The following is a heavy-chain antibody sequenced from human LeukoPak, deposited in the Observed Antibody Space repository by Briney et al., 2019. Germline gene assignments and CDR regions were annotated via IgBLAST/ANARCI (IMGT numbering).Heavy chain of an antibody. CDR1: GGSISSYY. J-gene: IGHJ4*02. CDR2: IYNSGST. V-gene: IGHV4-59*01. D-gene: IGHD1-26*01. CDR3: ARGSGSYDY. Sequence: KPSETLSLTCTVSGGSISSYYWSWIRQPPGKGLEWIGYIYNSGSTNYNPSLKSRVTISVDTSKNQFSLKLSSVTAADTAVYFCARGSGSYDYWAQGTLVTVSS.